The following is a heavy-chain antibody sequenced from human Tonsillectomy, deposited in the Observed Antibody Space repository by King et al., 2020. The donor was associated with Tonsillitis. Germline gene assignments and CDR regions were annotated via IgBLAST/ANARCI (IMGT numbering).Heavy chain of an antibody. CDR1: GFTFSSYS. D-gene: IGHD4-11*01. V-gene: IGHV3-21*01. CDR2: ITSSSSYI. Sequence: QLVQSGGGLVKPGGSLRLSCAASGFTFSSYSMNWVRQAPGKGLEWVSSITSSSSYIYYADSVKGRFTISRDNAKKSLYLQMNSLRAEDTAVYYCARDRYRDLDAFDFWGQGTMVTVSS. CDR3: ARDRYRDLDAFDF. J-gene: IGHJ3*01.